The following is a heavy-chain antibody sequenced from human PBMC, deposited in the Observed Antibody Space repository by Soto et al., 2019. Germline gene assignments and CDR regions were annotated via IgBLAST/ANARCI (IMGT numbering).Heavy chain of an antibody. CDR3: AKDNHDDAFDI. V-gene: IGHV3-9*01. CDR2: ISWNSGSI. Sequence: VQLVESGGGLVQPGRSLRLSCAASGFTFDDYAMHWVRQAPGKGLEWVSGISWNSGSIGYADSVKGRFTISRDNAKNSLYLQMNSLRAEDTALYYCAKDNHDDAFDIWGQGTMVTVSS. CDR1: GFTFDDYA. J-gene: IGHJ3*02.